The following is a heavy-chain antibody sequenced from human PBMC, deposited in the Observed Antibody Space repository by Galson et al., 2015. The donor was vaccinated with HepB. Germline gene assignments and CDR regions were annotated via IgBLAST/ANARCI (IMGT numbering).Heavy chain of an antibody. CDR2: ISYDGSNK. V-gene: IGHV3-30-3*01. CDR1: GFTFSSYA. Sequence: SLRLSCAASGFTFSSYAMHWVRQAPGKGLEWVAVISYDGSNKYYADSVKGRFTISRDNSKNTLYLQMNSLRAEDTAVYYCARGKGLTYYGMDVWGQGTTVTVSS. CDR3: ARGKGLTYYGMDV. D-gene: IGHD3-22*01. J-gene: IGHJ6*02.